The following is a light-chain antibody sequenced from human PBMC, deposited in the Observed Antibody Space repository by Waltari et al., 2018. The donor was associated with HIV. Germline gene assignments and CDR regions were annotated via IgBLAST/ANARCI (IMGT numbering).Light chain of an antibody. Sequence: QSVLTQPPPVSGAPGQRVPIPCTGSSAGHAVHWYQQIPGTAPKLLIYSNTNRPSGVPDRFSASKSGTSASLAITGLQAEDEADYYCQSYDSRLSGWVFGGGTKLTVL. CDR2: SNT. V-gene: IGLV1-40*01. CDR3: QSYDSRLSGWV. J-gene: IGLJ3*02. CDR1: SAGHA.